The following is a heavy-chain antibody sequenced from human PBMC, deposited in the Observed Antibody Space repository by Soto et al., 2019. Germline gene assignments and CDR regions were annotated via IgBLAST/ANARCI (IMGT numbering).Heavy chain of an antibody. CDR1: GGSFSGYY. Sequence: SETLSLTCGVYGGSFSGYYWSWIRQPPGKGLDWIGEISRGGTTNYKPSLKSRVTISVDTSKNQFSLRLSSVTDADTAGYYSARGPFYYDRSAYYYALGFAIWGQGTLVSVSS. CDR2: ISRGGTT. V-gene: IGHV4-34*01. CDR3: ARGPFYYDRSAYYYALGFAI. J-gene: IGHJ3*02. D-gene: IGHD3-22*01.